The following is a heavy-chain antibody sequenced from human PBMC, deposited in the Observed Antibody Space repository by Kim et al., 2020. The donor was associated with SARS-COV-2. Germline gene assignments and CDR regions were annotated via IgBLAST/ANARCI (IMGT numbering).Heavy chain of an antibody. V-gene: IGHV4-59*01. CDR2: IYYIGRT. CDR3: ARGGEVLPGTVRGAFDY. D-gene: IGHD1-26*01. Sequence: SETLSLTCTISGGSISTYYWSWIRQPPGKGLEWIGYIYYIGRTNYNPSLKSRVTISIDTSKNQFSLKLSSVTAADTAVYYCARGGEVLPGTVRGAFDYWGQGTLVTVSS. J-gene: IGHJ4*02. CDR1: GGSISTYY.